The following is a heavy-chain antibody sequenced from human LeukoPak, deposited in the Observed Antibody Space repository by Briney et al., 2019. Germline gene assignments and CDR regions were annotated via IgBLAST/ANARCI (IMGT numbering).Heavy chain of an antibody. Sequence: SETLSLTCAVYGGSLSGYYWSWIRQPPGKGLEWIGEINHSGSTNYSPSLKSRVTISVDTSKNQFSLKLSSVTAADTAVYYCARAADYVAAAFDPWGQGTLVTVSS. CDR3: ARAADYVAAAFDP. CDR1: GGSLSGYY. CDR2: INHSGST. V-gene: IGHV4-34*01. D-gene: IGHD6-25*01. J-gene: IGHJ5*02.